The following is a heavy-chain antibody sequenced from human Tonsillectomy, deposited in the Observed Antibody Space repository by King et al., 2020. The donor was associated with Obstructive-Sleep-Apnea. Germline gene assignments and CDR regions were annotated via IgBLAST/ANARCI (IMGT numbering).Heavy chain of an antibody. V-gene: IGHV3-9*01. D-gene: IGHD6-13*01. CDR3: ARVTSTGATAGPLRGVAAYYFDY. CDR2: ISWNSDSI. Sequence: VQLVESGGGLIQPGRSLRLSCAASGFTFDDHAMHWVRQAPGKGLEWVSGISWNSDSIDYADSVKGRFTISRDIAKNSLYLQMNTLRAEDTAFYYCARVTSTGATAGPLRGVAAYYFDYWGQGTLVTVSS. J-gene: IGHJ4*02. CDR1: GFTFDDHA.